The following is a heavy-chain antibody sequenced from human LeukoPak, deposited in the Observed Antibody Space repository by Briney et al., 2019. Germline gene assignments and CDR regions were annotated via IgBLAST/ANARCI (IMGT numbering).Heavy chain of an antibody. J-gene: IGHJ4*02. CDR3: ASYSSGLYYSDY. V-gene: IGHV4-59*08. CDR2: IYYSGST. Sequence: SETLSLTCTVSGGSISSYYWSWIRQPPGKGLEWIGYIYYSGSTNYNPSLKSRVTISVDTSKNQFSLKLSSVTAADTAVYYCASYSSGLYYSDYWGQGTLVTVSS. CDR1: GGSISSYY. D-gene: IGHD6-19*01.